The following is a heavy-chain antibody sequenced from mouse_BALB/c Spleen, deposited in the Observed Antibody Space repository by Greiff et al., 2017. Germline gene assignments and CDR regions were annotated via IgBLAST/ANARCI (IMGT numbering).Heavy chain of an antibody. V-gene: IGHV2-9*02. CDR1: GFSLTSYG. CDR3: ARDRNGHGGAMDY. Sequence: QVQLKESGPGLVAPSQSLSITCTVSGFSLTSYGVHWVRQPPGKGLEWLGVIWAGGSTNYNSALMSRLSISKDNSKSQVFLKMNSLQTDDTAMYYCARDRNGHGGAMDYWGQGTSVTVSS. J-gene: IGHJ4*01. D-gene: IGHD2-2*01. CDR2: IWAGGST.